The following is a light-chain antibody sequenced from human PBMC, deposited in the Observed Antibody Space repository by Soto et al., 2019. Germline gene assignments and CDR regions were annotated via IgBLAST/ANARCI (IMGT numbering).Light chain of an antibody. Sequence: DIQMTQSPSSLSASVGDRVTITCQASQDISNYLNWYQQKPGKAPKLLIYDASNLETGVPSRFSGSGSGTDLTFTISSLQPEDIATYYCQQYDNLPRFTFGPGTKVDIK. CDR3: QQYDNLPRFT. CDR1: QDISNY. V-gene: IGKV1-33*01. J-gene: IGKJ3*01. CDR2: DAS.